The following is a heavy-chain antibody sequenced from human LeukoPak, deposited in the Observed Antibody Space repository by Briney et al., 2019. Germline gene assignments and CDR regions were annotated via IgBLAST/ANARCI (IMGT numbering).Heavy chain of an antibody. Sequence: GGSLRLSCAASGFTFSSYGMHWVRQAPGKGLEWVAFIRYDGSNKYYADSLKGRFTISRDNSKNTLYLQMNSLRAEDTAVYYCAKDSVGAFDYWGQGTLVTVSS. V-gene: IGHV3-30*02. J-gene: IGHJ4*02. CDR1: GFTFSSYG. CDR3: AKDSVGAFDY. D-gene: IGHD1-26*01. CDR2: IRYDGSNK.